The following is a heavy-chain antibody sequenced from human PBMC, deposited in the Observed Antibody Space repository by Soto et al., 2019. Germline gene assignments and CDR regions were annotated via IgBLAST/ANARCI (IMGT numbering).Heavy chain of an antibody. CDR1: GFTFSSYG. Sequence: GGSLRLSCAASGFTFSSYGMHWVRQAPGKGLEWVAVISYDGSNKYYADSVKGRFTISRDNSKNTLYLQMNSLRAEDTAVYYCAKARGYSYSWYYYYYGMDVWGQGTTVTVSS. CDR3: AKARGYSYSWYYYYYGMDV. J-gene: IGHJ6*02. CDR2: ISYDGSNK. D-gene: IGHD5-18*01. V-gene: IGHV3-30*18.